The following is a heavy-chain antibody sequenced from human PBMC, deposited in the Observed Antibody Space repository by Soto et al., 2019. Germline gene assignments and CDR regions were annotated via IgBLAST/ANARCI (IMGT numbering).Heavy chain of an antibody. CDR3: ARGTFTIFGVINAFDI. CDR2: ISAYNGNT. CDR1: GYTFTSYG. J-gene: IGHJ3*02. V-gene: IGHV1-18*04. Sequence: GASVKVSCKASGYTFTSYGISWVRQAPGQGLEWMGWISAYNGNTNYAQKLQGRVTMTTDTSTSTAYMELRSLRSDDTAVYYCARGTFTIFGVINAFDIWGQGTMVTVSS. D-gene: IGHD3-3*01.